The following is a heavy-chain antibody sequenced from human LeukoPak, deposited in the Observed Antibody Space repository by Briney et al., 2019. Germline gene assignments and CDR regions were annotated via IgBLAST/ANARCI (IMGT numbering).Heavy chain of an antibody. CDR2: IVVDSGNT. J-gene: IGHJ6*02. V-gene: IGHV1-58*01. CDR1: GFTFTSSA. CDR3: AAGPRQDYYFYGMDV. Sequence: SVKVSCKASGFTFTSSAVQWVRQARGQRLEWIGWIVVDSGNTNYAQRFQERVSITRDRTTSTAYMELSSLRSEDTAVYYCAAGPRQDYYFYGMDVWGQGATVTVSS.